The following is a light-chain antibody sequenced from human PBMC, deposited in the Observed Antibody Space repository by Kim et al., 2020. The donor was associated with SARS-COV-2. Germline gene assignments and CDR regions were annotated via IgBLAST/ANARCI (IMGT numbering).Light chain of an antibody. CDR1: SSDVGSYNL. Sequence: QSALTQPASVSGSPGQSITISCTGTSSDVGSYNLVSWYQQHPGKAPKLMIYEVSKRPSGVSNRFSGSKSGNTASQTISGLQAEDEADYYCCSYVVFGGGTQLTVL. CDR2: EVS. V-gene: IGLV2-23*02. J-gene: IGLJ2*01. CDR3: CSYVV.